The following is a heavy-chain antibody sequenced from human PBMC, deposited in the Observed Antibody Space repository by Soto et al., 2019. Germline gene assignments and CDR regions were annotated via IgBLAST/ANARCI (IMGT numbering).Heavy chain of an antibody. CDR2: IYYSGST. J-gene: IGHJ4*02. CDR1: GGSISSSSYY. D-gene: IGHD3-9*01. V-gene: IGHV4-39*01. Sequence: SETLSLTCTVSGGSISSSSYYWGWIRQPPGKGLEWIGSIYYSGSTYYNPSLKSRVTISVDTSKNQFSLKLSSVTAADTAVYYCAGERGLRYFDWSFDYWGQGTLVTVSS. CDR3: AGERGLRYFDWSFDY.